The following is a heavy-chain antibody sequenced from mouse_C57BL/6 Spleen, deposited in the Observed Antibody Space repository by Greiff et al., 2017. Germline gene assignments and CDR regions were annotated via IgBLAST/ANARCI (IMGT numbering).Heavy chain of an antibody. J-gene: IGHJ2*01. V-gene: IGHV1-64*01. CDR1: GFTFTSYW. Sequence: QVQLQQPGAELVKPGASVKLSCTASGFTFTSYWMHWVQQRPGQGLEWIGMIHPTTGSTKYNQKFKSKATLTVDKSASPAYMQLSSLTSEDSAVYYWARGDCDYWGQGTTLTVSS. CDR2: IHPTTGST. CDR3: ARGDCDY.